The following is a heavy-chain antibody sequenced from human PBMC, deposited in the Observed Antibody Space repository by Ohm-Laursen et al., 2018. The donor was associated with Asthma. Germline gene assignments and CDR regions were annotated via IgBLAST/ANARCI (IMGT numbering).Heavy chain of an antibody. J-gene: IGHJ3*02. D-gene: IGHD3-22*01. CDR2: ISAYNGNT. Sequence: SSVKVSCKASGYTFTSYGISWVRQAPGQGLEWMGWISAYNGNTNYAQKLQGRVTMTTDTSTSTAYMELRSLRSDDTAVYYCARGSENYDSSGYYYGSALDIWGQGTMVTVSS. CDR3: ARGSENYDSSGYYYGSALDI. CDR1: GYTFTSYG. V-gene: IGHV1-18*01.